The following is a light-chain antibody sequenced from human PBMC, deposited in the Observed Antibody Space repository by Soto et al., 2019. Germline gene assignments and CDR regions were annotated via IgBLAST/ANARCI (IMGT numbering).Light chain of an antibody. CDR1: QSLNNNY. J-gene: IGKJ1*01. CDR2: GAS. Sequence: EIVLTQSPGTLSLSPGERATLSCRASQSLNNNYLAWYQQKPGQAPRLLIYGASSRATGIPDRFSGGGSGTDFTLTISSLEPDDVAVYYGQRYGSSKTFGQGTEVEMK. V-gene: IGKV3-20*01. CDR3: QRYGSSKT.